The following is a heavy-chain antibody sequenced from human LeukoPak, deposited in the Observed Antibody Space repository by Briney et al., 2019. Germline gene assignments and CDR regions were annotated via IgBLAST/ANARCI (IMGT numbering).Heavy chain of an antibody. D-gene: IGHD3-22*01. CDR2: ISSSSYI. CDR3: ARNGPNDSSGYYYLDY. Sequence: KSGGSLRLSCAASGFTFSNYEMNWVRQAPGKGLEWVPSISSSSYIYYADSVKGRFTISRDNAKNSLYLQMNSLRAEDTAVYYCARNGPNDSSGYYYLDYWGQGTLVTVSS. V-gene: IGHV3-69-1*01. J-gene: IGHJ4*02. CDR1: GFTFSNYE.